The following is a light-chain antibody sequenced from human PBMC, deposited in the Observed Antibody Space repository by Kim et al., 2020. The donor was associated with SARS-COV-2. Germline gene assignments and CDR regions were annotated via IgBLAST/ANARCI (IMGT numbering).Light chain of an antibody. CDR3: KQYNNWPYT. J-gene: IGKJ2*01. V-gene: IGKV3-15*01. Sequence: SPGERATLSCRASQSVSSNLAWYQQKPGQAPRLLIYGASTRATGIPARFSGSGSGTEFTLTISSLQSEDFAVYYCKQYNNWPYTFGQGTKVDIK. CDR2: GAS. CDR1: QSVSSN.